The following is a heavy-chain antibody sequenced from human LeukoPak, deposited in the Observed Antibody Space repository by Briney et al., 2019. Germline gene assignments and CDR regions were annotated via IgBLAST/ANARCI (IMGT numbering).Heavy chain of an antibody. D-gene: IGHD2-2*01. CDR2: IKQDGSET. V-gene: IGHV3-7*01. CDR3: CSTNSFSY. J-gene: IGHJ4*02. Sequence: GSLRLSCAASGFAFSNYWVNWVRQAPGKGLEWVANIKQDGSETYYVDSVKGRFTISRDNAKNSLYLQMNSLRAEDTALYYCCSTNSFSYWGQGTLVAVSS. CDR1: GFAFSNYW.